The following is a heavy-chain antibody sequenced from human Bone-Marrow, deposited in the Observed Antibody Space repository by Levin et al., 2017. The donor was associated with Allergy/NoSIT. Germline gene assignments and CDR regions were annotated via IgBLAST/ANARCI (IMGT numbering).Heavy chain of an antibody. J-gene: IGHJ4*02. CDR3: ARIIGSGYYDSSGYFTASDFDY. CDR1: GFPFSTYA. Sequence: LTGGSLRLSCAASGFPFSTYAMHWVRQAPDKGLEWVAAISYDGTNKDYADSVKGRFSLSRDNSKNTLYLEMSSLRADDTGVYYCARIIGSGYYDSSGYFTASDFDYWGQGTLVIVSS. CDR2: ISYDGTNK. D-gene: IGHD3-22*01. V-gene: IGHV3-30-3*01.